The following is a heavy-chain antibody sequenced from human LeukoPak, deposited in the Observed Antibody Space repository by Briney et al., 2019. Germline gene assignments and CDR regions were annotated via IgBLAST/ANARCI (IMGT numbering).Heavy chain of an antibody. Sequence: GASVKVSCKASGYTFTGYYMHWVRQAPGQGLEWMGGIIPNFGTSKNAQKFQGRVTITADESTSTAYMELSSLRSEDTAVYYCARGPYGDYGGDYYYYYMDVWGKGTTVTISS. CDR2: IIPNFGTS. D-gene: IGHD4-17*01. CDR1: GYTFTGYY. CDR3: ARGPYGDYGGDYYYYYMDV. J-gene: IGHJ6*03. V-gene: IGHV1-69*13.